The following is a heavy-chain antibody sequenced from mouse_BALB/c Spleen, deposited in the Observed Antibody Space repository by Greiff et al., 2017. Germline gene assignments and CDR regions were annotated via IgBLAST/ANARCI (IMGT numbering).Heavy chain of an antibody. V-gene: IGHV1S56*01. D-gene: IGHD4-1*01. CDR1: GYTFTSYY. CDR3: ARGNWGYYIDY. Sequence: VQLQQSGPELVKPGASVRISCKASGYTFTSYYIHWVKQRPGQGLEWIGWIYPGNVNTKYNEKFKGKATLTADKSSSTAYMQLSSLTSEDSAVYFCARGNWGYYIDYWGQGTTLTVSS. CDR2: IYPGNVNT. J-gene: IGHJ2*01.